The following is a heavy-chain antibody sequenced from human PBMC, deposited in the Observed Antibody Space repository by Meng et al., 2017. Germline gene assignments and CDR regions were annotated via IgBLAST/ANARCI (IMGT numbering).Heavy chain of an antibody. CDR1: GYTFTSYS. Sequence: VQLVQSGAGVKKPGASVKVSCKATGYTFTSYSMHWVRQAPGQRLEWMGWINAGNANTKYSQKFQDRVTITMDTSASTAYMELSSLRSEDTAMYYCAREPGSSGWNYFDSWGQGTLVTVSS. CDR2: INAGNANT. CDR3: AREPGSSGWNYFDS. J-gene: IGHJ4*02. V-gene: IGHV1-3*01. D-gene: IGHD6-19*01.